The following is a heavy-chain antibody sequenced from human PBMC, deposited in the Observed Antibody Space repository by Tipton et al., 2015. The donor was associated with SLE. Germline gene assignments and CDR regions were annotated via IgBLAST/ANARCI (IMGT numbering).Heavy chain of an antibody. Sequence: SLRLSCAASGFTFSIYGMHWVRQAPGKGLEWVAFIRYDGSYTYYRNSVKGRFTISRDNSKNTVYLQMTSLRPEDTAIYYCAKDFSNYGDYVWCFDLWGRGTLVTVSS. CDR2: IRYDGSYT. CDR3: AKDFSNYGDYVWCFDL. D-gene: IGHD4-17*01. J-gene: IGHJ2*01. V-gene: IGHV3-30*02. CDR1: GFTFSIYG.